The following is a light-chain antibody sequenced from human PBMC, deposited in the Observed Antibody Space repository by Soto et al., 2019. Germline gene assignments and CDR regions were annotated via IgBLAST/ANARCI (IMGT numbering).Light chain of an antibody. Sequence: QSALTQPPSASGTPGQRVTISCSGSSSNIGSNYVYWYQQLPGTAPKLLISVNNQRPSGVPDRFSGSKSGTSASLAISGLRSEDEADYYCATWDDSLSGRVFGGGTKLTVL. V-gene: IGLV1-47*01. CDR2: VNN. J-gene: IGLJ3*02. CDR1: SSNIGSNY. CDR3: ATWDDSLSGRV.